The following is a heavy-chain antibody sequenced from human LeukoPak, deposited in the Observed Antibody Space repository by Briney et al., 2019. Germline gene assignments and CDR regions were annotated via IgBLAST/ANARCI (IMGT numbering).Heavy chain of an antibody. D-gene: IGHD3-3*01. V-gene: IGHV4-30-4*08. CDR2: IYHSGNT. Sequence: PSETLSLTCTVSGGSISSGDYYWSWIRQPPGKGLEWIGYIYHSGNTYYNPSLKSRLTISVDTPRNQFSLELRSVTAADTAVYYCARGGTRITIVGVVINDFDYWGQGTLVTVSS. CDR1: GGSISSGDYY. CDR3: ARGGTRITIVGVVINDFDY. J-gene: IGHJ4*02.